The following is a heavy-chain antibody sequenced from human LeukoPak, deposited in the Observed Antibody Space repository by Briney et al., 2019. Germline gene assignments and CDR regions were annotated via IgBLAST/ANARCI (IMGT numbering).Heavy chain of an antibody. CDR2: ISGSGGST. D-gene: IGHD3-9*01. J-gene: IGHJ6*03. Sequence: GGTLRLSCAASGFTFSSYGMSWVRQAPGKGLEWVSAISGSGGSTCYADSVKGRFTISRDNSKNTLYLQMNSLRAEDTAVYYCAKDNILYYYYYMDVWGKGTTVTISS. V-gene: IGHV3-23*01. CDR3: AKDNILYYYYYMDV. CDR1: GFTFSSYG.